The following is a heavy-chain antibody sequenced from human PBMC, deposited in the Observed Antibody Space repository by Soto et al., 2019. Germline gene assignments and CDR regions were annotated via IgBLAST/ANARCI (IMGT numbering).Heavy chain of an antibody. CDR1: GGSISSYY. V-gene: IGHV4-59*01. J-gene: IGHJ6*02. CDR2: IYYSGST. D-gene: IGHD1-26*01. CDR3: ARSGSYNYYYGMDV. Sequence: SETLSLTCTVSGGSISSYYWSWIRQPPGKGLEWIGYIYYSGSTNYNPSLKSRVTISVDTSKNQFSLKLSSVTAADTAVYYCARSGSYNYYYGMDVWGQGTTVTVSS.